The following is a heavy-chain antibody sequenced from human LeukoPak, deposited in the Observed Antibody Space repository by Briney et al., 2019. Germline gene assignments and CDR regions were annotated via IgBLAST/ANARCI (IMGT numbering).Heavy chain of an antibody. V-gene: IGHV3-23*01. Sequence: GGSLKLSCATSGFTFNNYNMNWVRQAPGKGLEWVSAISGSGDSTYYADSVKGLFTISRDNSKNTLYLQMNRLRAEDTAVYYCAKDPYSSGPYNWFDPWGQGTLVTVSS. CDR1: GFTFNNYN. CDR2: ISGSGDST. CDR3: AKDPYSSGPYNWFDP. J-gene: IGHJ5*02. D-gene: IGHD6-19*01.